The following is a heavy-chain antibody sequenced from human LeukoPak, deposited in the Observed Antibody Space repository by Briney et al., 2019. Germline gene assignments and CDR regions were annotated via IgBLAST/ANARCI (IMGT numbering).Heavy chain of an antibody. V-gene: IGHV3-48*03. CDR3: ARPLGGSHYY. J-gene: IGHJ4*02. CDR1: GFTFRSYE. D-gene: IGHD1-26*01. Sequence: GGSLRLSCAASGFTFRSYEMNWVRQAPGKGLEWVSYISSSGGSISYADSVKGRFTISRDNAKNSLYLQMNSLRAEDTAVYYCARPLGGSHYYWGQGTLVTVSS. CDR2: ISSSGGSI.